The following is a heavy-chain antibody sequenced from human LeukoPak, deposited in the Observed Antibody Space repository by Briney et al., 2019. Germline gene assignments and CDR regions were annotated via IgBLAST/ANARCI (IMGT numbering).Heavy chain of an antibody. CDR2: VNFDGSST. CDR1: GFTFSSYW. Sequence: PGGSLRLSCAASGFTFSSYWMHWVRQVPGKGLVWVSRVNFDGSSTTYADSVKGRFTISRDNAKNTLYLQMNSLRAEDTAVYYCARTTSMSYVGDAFDIWGQGTMVTVSS. V-gene: IGHV3-74*01. D-gene: IGHD1-26*01. J-gene: IGHJ3*02. CDR3: ARTTSMSYVGDAFDI.